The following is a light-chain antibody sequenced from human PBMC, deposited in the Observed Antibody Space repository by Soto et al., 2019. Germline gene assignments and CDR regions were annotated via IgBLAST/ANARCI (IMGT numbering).Light chain of an antibody. CDR3: QSYDSSLSGVV. V-gene: IGLV1-40*01. CDR1: SSNIGAGYD. CDR2: GNS. J-gene: IGLJ2*01. Sequence: QSVLTQPPSVSGAPGQRVTISCTGSSSNIGAGYDVHWYQQLPGTAPKPLIYGNSNRPSGVPDRFSGSKSGTSASLAITGLQAEDEADYYCQSYDSSLSGVVFGGVTKVTVL.